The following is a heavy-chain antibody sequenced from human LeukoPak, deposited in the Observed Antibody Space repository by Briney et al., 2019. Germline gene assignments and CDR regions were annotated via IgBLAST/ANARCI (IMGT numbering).Heavy chain of an antibody. CDR2: ISGSGGST. D-gene: IGHD2-2*01. CDR1: GFTFSSYA. Sequence: PGGSLRLSCAASGFTFSSYAMSWVRQAPGKGLEWVPAISGSGGSTYYADSVKGWFTISRDNSKNTLYLQMNSLRVEDTAVYYCAWHCSSTSCSQGGLDYWGQGTLVTVSS. V-gene: IGHV3-23*01. J-gene: IGHJ4*02. CDR3: AWHCSSTSCSQGGLDY.